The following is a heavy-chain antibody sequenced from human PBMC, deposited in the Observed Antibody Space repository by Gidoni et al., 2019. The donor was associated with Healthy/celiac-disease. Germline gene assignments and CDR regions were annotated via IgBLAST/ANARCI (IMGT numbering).Heavy chain of an antibody. CDR3: ARAWDIVVVPAARSYYYYGMDV. V-gene: IGHV3-30-3*01. CDR1: GFTFSSYA. Sequence: GESGGGVVQPGRSLRLSCAASGFTFSSYAMHWVRQAPGKGLEWVAVISYDGSNKYYADSVKGRFTISRDNSKNTLYLQMNSLRAEDTAVYYCARAWDIVVVPAARSYYYYGMDVWGQGTTVTVSS. D-gene: IGHD2-2*01. CDR2: ISYDGSNK. J-gene: IGHJ6*02.